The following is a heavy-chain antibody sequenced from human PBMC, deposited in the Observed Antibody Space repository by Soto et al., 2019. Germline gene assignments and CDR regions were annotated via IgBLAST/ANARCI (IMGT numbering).Heavy chain of an antibody. Sequence: QVHLVQSGAEVKKPGASVKVSCKGSGYGFTTYGITWVRQAPGQGLEWMAWISAHSGNTNYAQKLQGRVTVTRDTSTSTAYMELRSLRPDDTAVYYCARGRYGDYWGQGALVTVSS. CDR2: ISAHSGNT. J-gene: IGHJ4*02. V-gene: IGHV1-18*01. CDR1: GYGFTTYG. D-gene: IGHD1-1*01. CDR3: ARGRYGDY.